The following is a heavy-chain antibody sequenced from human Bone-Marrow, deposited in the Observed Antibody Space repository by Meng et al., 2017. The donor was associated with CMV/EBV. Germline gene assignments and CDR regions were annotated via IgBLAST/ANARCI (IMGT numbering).Heavy chain of an antibody. CDR1: GGSISSSRYY. CDR3: ARTRKLTPDFDY. CDR2: IYYSGST. J-gene: IGHJ4*02. D-gene: IGHD4-23*01. V-gene: IGHV4-39*01. Sequence: CTDSGGSISSSRYYWGWIRQPPGKGLEWIGSIYYSGSTYYNPSLKSRVTISVDTSKNQFSLKLSSVTAADTAVYYCARTRKLTPDFDYWGQGTLVTVSS.